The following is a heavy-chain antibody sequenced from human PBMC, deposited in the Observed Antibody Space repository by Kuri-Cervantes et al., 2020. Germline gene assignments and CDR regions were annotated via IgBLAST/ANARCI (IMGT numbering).Heavy chain of an antibody. CDR1: GFTFSSYA. V-gene: IGHV1-69*06. J-gene: IGHJ5*02. D-gene: IGHD2-15*01. Sequence: KISCAASGFTFSSYAISWVRQAPGQGLEWMGGIIPIFGTANYAQKFQSRVKITADKSTSTAYMELSSLRSEDTAVYYCASSPHCSGGGCYWFDPWGQGTLVTVSS. CDR3: ASSPHCSGGGCYWFDP. CDR2: IIPIFGTA.